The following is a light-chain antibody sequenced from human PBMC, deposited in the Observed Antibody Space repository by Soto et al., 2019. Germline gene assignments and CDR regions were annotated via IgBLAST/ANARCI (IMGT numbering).Light chain of an antibody. CDR2: GAS. V-gene: IGKV3-20*01. Sequence: EFVLTQSPGTLSLSPGDRATLSCRASQSVNFDYFAWYQQKPGQAPRLLIFGASSRATGIPDRFSGSGSGTDFTLTISRLEPEDFAVYYCQQYGSSPRTFRQGTKLDIK. J-gene: IGKJ1*01. CDR1: QSVNFDY. CDR3: QQYGSSPRT.